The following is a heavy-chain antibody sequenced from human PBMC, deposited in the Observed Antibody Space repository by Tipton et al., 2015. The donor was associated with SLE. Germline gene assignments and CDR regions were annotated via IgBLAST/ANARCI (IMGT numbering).Heavy chain of an antibody. Sequence: QLVQSGAEIKKPGASVKVSCKASGYTFTSYAISWVRQAPGQGLEWMGWINPYTGNTDYAQKVQGRVTLTWTTSISTAYMEMTSLTSEDTAIYFCTRGGDFDYWGQGTRVTVSS. CDR1: GYTFTSYA. J-gene: IGHJ4*02. D-gene: IGHD3-3*01. CDR3: TRGGDFDY. CDR2: INPYTGNT. V-gene: IGHV1-8*02.